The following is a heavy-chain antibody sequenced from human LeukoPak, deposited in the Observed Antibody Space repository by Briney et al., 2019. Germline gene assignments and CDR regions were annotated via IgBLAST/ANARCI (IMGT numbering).Heavy chain of an antibody. J-gene: IGHJ6*02. D-gene: IGHD6-19*01. CDR3: ARGKGSSGWYLYYGMDV. CDR1: GFTFSAYG. Sequence: RSGRSLRLSCAASGFTFSAYGMHWVRQAPGKGLEYVSAISSNGGSTYYANSVKGRFTISRDNSKNTLYLQVGSLRAEDMAVYYCARGKGSSGWYLYYGMDVWGQGTTVTVSS. V-gene: IGHV3-64*01. CDR2: ISSNGGST.